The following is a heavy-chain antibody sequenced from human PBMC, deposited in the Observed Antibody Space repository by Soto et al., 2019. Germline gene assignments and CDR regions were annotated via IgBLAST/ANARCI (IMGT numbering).Heavy chain of an antibody. D-gene: IGHD2-15*01. Sequence: GSLRLSCAASGFTFSSYAMGWVRQGPGKGLEWVAVVSIGGSTHYADSVRGRFTISRDNSKNTLSLQMNSLTAEDTAVYFCAKRRGAGGHFDYRGQGALVTVSS. CDR3: AKRRGAGGHFDY. J-gene: IGHJ4*02. V-gene: IGHV3-23*01. CDR1: GFTFSSYA. CDR2: VSIGGST.